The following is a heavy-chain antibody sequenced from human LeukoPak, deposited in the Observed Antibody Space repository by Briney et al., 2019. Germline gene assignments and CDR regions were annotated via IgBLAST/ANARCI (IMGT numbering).Heavy chain of an antibody. CDR1: GFTFSSYG. D-gene: IGHD3-22*01. CDR2: IRYDGSNK. Sequence: GGSLRLSCAASGFTFSSYGMHWVRQAPGKGLEWVAFIRYDGSNKYYADSVKGRFTISRDNAKNSLYLQMNSLRAEDTAVYYCARTRYYYDSSGYLYWGQGTLVTVSS. J-gene: IGHJ4*02. CDR3: ARTRYYYDSSGYLY. V-gene: IGHV3-30*02.